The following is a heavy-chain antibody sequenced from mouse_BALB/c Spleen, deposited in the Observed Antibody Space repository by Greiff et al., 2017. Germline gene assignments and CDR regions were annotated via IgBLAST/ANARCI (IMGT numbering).Heavy chain of an antibody. CDR3: TITYYYGSSSYAMDY. CDR2: INPSNGGT. D-gene: IGHD1-1*01. Sequence: QVQLKQPGAELVKPGASVKLSCKASGYTFTSYYMYWVKQRPGQGLEWIGGINPSNGGTNFNEKFKSKATLTVDNSSSTAYMQLSSLTSEDSAVYYCTITYYYGSSSYAMDYWGQGTSVTVSS. J-gene: IGHJ4*01. CDR1: GYTFTSYY. V-gene: IGHV1S16*01.